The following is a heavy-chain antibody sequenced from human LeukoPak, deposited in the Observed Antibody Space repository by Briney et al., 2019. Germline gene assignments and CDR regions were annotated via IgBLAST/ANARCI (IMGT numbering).Heavy chain of an antibody. CDR2: IYHSGST. CDR3: ARDPLTYYQDY. V-gene: IGHV4-30-2*01. D-gene: IGHD3-10*01. J-gene: IGHJ4*02. Sequence: SQTLSLTCTVSGGSISSGGYYWSWIRQPPGKGLEWIGYIYHSGSTYYNPSLKSRVTISVDRSKNQFSLKLSSVTAADTAVYYCARDPLTYYQDYWGQGTLVTVSS. CDR1: GGSISSGGYY.